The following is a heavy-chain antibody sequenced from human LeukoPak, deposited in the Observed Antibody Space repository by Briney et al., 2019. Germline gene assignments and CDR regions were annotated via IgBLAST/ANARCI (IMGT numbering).Heavy chain of an antibody. CDR1: GFTFSSYS. D-gene: IGHD3-22*01. Sequence: GGSLRLSCAASGFTFSSYSMNWVRQAPGKGLEWVSSISSSSSYIYYADSVKGRFTISRDNAKNSLYLQMNSLRAEDTAVYYCARDGGEGNYDSSGYFDYWGQGTLVTVSS. CDR2: ISSSSSYI. V-gene: IGHV3-21*04. CDR3: ARDGGEGNYDSSGYFDY. J-gene: IGHJ4*02.